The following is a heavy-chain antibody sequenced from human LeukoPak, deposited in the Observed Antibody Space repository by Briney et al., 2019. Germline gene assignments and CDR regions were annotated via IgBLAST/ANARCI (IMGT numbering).Heavy chain of an antibody. CDR1: GGTFSSYA. CDR3: ARASRHSGSYSRHYYYYMDV. Sequence: GASVTVSCKASGGTFSSYAISWVRQAPGQGLEWMGGIIPIFGTANYAQKFQGRVTITTDESTSTAYMELSSLRSEDTAVYYCARASRHSGSYSRHYYYYMDVWGKGTTVTVSS. CDR2: IIPIFGTA. J-gene: IGHJ6*03. D-gene: IGHD1-26*01. V-gene: IGHV1-69*05.